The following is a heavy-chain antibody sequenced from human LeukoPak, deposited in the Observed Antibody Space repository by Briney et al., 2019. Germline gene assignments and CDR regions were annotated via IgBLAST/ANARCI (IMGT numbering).Heavy chain of an antibody. V-gene: IGHV3-49*04. D-gene: IGHD3-22*01. Sequence: PGRSLRLSCTASGFTFGDYAMSWVRQAPGKGLEWVGFIRSKAYGRTTEYAASVKGRFTISRDDSKSIAYLQMNSLKTEDTAVYYCTRSDYYDSSGYYHFDYWGQGTLVTVSS. J-gene: IGHJ4*02. CDR2: IRSKAYGRTT. CDR1: GFTFGDYA. CDR3: TRSDYYDSSGYYHFDY.